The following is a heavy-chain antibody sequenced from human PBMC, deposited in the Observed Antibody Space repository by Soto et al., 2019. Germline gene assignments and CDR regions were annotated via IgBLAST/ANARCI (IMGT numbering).Heavy chain of an antibody. CDR2: IYYSGST. CDR1: GGSISSYY. J-gene: IGHJ4*02. Sequence: SETLSLTCTVSGGSISSYYWSWIRQPPGKGLEWIGYIYYSGSTNYNPSLKSRVTISVDTSKNQFSLKLSSVTAADTAVYYCATGYYYGSGSYFPPDYWGQGTLVTVSS. CDR3: ATGYYYGSGSYFPPDY. V-gene: IGHV4-59*01. D-gene: IGHD3-10*01.